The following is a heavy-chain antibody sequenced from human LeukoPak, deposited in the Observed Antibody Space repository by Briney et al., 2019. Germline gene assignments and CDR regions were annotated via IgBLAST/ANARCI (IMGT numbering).Heavy chain of an antibody. CDR3: ASHIAVAGPFDY. Sequence: SETLSLTCTVSGVSISSYYWSWIRQPPGKGLEWIGYIYYSGSTNYNPSLKSRVTISVDTSKNQFSLNLSSVTAADTAMYYCASHIAVAGPFDYWGQGTLVTVSS. CDR2: IYYSGST. J-gene: IGHJ4*02. CDR1: GVSISSYY. D-gene: IGHD6-19*01. V-gene: IGHV4-59*01.